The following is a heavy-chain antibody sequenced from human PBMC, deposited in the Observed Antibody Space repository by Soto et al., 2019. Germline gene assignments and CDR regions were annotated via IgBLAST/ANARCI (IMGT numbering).Heavy chain of an antibody. Sequence: XETLSLTCTVAGGSISSHYGSWVRQPPGRGLDWIGYVYYSGSANYNPSLKSRVTMSADTSKNQFSLKLSSVTAADTAVYYCARGPKVGFCSSPSCYPLDSWGQGFLVTVSS. D-gene: IGHD2-2*01. CDR2: VYYSGSA. CDR1: GGSISSHY. V-gene: IGHV4-59*11. CDR3: ARGPKVGFCSSPSCYPLDS. J-gene: IGHJ4*02.